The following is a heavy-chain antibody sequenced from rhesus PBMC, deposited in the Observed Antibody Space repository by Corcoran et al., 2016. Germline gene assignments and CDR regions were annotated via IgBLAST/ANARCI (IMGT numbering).Heavy chain of an antibody. J-gene: IGHJ4*01. Sequence: EVQLVESGGGLVQPGGSLRLSCVASGFTFSDYWMAWVRQATGKWLEWVTSISKPSGSNTYYQDPVKGRFTSSRDNDKNTLYLQMNSLRAEDTAVYYCARRGQRLAGTFHYYFDYWGQGVLVTVSS. CDR1: GFTFSDYW. CDR2: ISKPSGSNT. CDR3: ARRGQRLAGTFHYYFDY. V-gene: IGHV3-37*01. D-gene: IGHD6-31*01.